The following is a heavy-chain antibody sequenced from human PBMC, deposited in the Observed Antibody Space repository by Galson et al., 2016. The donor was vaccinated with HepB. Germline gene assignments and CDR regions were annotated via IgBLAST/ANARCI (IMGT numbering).Heavy chain of an antibody. CDR1: GFTFRDYY. Sequence: SLRLSCAASGFTFRDYYMSWIRQTPGKGLEWVSYISSISDYTHYADSVKGRFTISRDNARNYLYLQMNSLRAEDTAVYYCARLYYTTDYWGQGTMVTVSS. CDR3: ARLYYTTDY. V-gene: IGHV3-11*06. D-gene: IGHD1-26*01. J-gene: IGHJ4*02. CDR2: ISSISDYT.